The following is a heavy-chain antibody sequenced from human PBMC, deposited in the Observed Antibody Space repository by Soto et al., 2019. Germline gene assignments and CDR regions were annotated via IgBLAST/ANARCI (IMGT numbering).Heavy chain of an antibody. Sequence: QVQLVQSGAEVKKPGTSVKVSCKASGYTFTSNGISWVRQAPGQGLEWMGWISTYNGNTNYAQKLQGRVTMTRDTSTNIAYMKLRDLRSDDTAVYYCARDVYGDYGYWGQGSLVTVSS. CDR3: ARDVYGDYGY. D-gene: IGHD4-17*01. V-gene: IGHV1-18*01. CDR2: ISTYNGNT. CDR1: GYTFTSNG. J-gene: IGHJ4*02.